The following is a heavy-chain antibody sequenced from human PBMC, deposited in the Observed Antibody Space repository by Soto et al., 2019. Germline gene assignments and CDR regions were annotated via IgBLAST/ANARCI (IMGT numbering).Heavy chain of an antibody. J-gene: IGHJ5*02. V-gene: IGHV1-18*01. CDR3: ARGVVVPAATGKSWFDP. D-gene: IGHD2-2*01. CDR1: GYTFTSKG. Sequence: QVQLVQSGAEVEEPGASVKVSCKASGYTFTSKGITWVRQAPGQGLEWMGWISTYNGNTNYAQKLQGRVIMTTDTSTNTVYMELRSLRSDDTAVYYCARGVVVPAATGKSWFDPWGQGTLVTVSS. CDR2: ISTYNGNT.